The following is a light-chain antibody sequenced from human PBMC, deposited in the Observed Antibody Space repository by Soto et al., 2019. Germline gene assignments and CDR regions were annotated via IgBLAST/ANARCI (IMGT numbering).Light chain of an antibody. CDR3: SSYTSSSTLVV. V-gene: IGLV2-14*01. CDR2: DVS. J-gene: IGLJ2*01. CDR1: SSDVGGYNY. Sequence: HSALTKPASVSGYPGQSITISCTGTSSDVGGYNYVSWYQQHPGKAPKLMIYDVSNRPSGVSNRSSGYKSGNTASLTISGLQAEDEADYYCSSYTSSSTLVVFGGGTKLTVL.